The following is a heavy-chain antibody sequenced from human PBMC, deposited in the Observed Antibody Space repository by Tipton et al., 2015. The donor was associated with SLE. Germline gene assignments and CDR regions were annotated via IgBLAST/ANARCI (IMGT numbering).Heavy chain of an antibody. CDR2: IYYRGST. CDR1: GGSISSYF. CDR3: AGTGAYSNFSSYYYMDV. D-gene: IGHD4-11*01. Sequence: TLSLTCTVSGGSISSYFWSWIRQSPGKGLEWIGYIYYRGSTSYNPSLKSRVSISLDTSKNQFALRLSSVTAADTGVYYCAGTGAYSNFSSYYYMDVWGEGTTVTVPS. V-gene: IGHV4-59*01. J-gene: IGHJ6*03.